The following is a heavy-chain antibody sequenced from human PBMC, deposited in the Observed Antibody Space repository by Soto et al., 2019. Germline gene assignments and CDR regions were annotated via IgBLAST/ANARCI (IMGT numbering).Heavy chain of an antibody. CDR1: GGTFSSYA. J-gene: IGHJ6*02. CDR3: ARSKTAIAVAGNYYGMDV. CDR2: IIPIFGTA. V-gene: IGHV1-69*13. D-gene: IGHD6-19*01. Sequence: SVKVACKASGGTFSSYAISWVRQAPGQGLEWMGGIIPIFGTANYAQKFQGRVTITADESTSTAYMELSSLRSEDTAVYYCARSKTAIAVAGNYYGMDVWRQGTTVTVSS.